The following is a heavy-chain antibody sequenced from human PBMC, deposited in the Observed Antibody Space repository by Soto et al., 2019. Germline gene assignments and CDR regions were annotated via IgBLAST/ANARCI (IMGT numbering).Heavy chain of an antibody. CDR3: LSGEGQNGHDPRFDY. D-gene: IGHD5-12*01. CDR2: ISYNGIDT. V-gene: IGHV3-30*03. Sequence: QMQLVESGGGVVQPGKSLRLSCAASGFTFSNHGIHWFRQAPGKGLEWVGDISYNGIDTWYADSVQGRFTIYRANFKNTAYLQMNGLRLEDTAVYYCLSGEGQNGHDPRFDYWGQGTLVTVSP. CDR1: GFTFSNHG. J-gene: IGHJ4*02.